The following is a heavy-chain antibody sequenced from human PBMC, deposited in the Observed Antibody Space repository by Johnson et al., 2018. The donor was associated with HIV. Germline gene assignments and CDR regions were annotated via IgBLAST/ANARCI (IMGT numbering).Heavy chain of an antibody. D-gene: IGHD1-26*01. CDR2: IYSGGST. CDR1: GFTFSSYG. Sequence: QVQLVESGGGVVQPGGSLRLSCAGSGFTFSSYGMHWVRQAPGKGLEWVSVIYSGGSTYYTDSVKGRFTISRENAKNSLYLQMNSLRAGDTAVYYCARAVGAGGIWGQGTMVTVSS. CDR3: ARAVGAGGI. J-gene: IGHJ3*02. V-gene: IGHV3-NL1*01.